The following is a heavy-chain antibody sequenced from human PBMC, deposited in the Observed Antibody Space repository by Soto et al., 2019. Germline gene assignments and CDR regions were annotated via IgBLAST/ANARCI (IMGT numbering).Heavy chain of an antibody. CDR1: GFTFTTFD. J-gene: IGHJ4*02. CDR2: VRGRDGST. Sequence: EVQLLESGGGLVQPGASLRLSCAASGFTFTTFDMSWARQAPGKGLEWVSVVRGRDGSTSYADSLKGRFTISKDSSKNTLYLQMNSLRAEDTALYSCAKGAWLDYWGQGTLVTVSS. D-gene: IGHD5-12*01. V-gene: IGHV3-23*01. CDR3: AKGAWLDY.